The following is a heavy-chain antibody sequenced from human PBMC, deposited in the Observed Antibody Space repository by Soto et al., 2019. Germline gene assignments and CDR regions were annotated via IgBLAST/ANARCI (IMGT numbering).Heavy chain of an antibody. Sequence: EVQLVESGGGFVQRGGSLRLSCAVSGLTFSTNTINWVRQAPGKGLEWVSYISTSSTAIYYADSVKGRFTISRDDAKSSLYLQMNSLRDEGTAVYYCVIADSGRERGYWGQGTLVTVSS. D-gene: IGHD6-25*01. CDR3: VIADSGRERGY. J-gene: IGHJ4*02. CDR1: GLTFSTNT. CDR2: ISTSSTAI. V-gene: IGHV3-48*02.